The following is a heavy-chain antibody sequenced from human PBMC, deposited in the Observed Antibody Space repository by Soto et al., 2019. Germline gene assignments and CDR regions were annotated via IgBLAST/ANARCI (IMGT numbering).Heavy chain of an antibody. CDR1: GYSISSGYY. J-gene: IGHJ4*02. CDR2: IYHSGNT. V-gene: IGHV4-38-2*01. Sequence: TSETLSLTCAVSGYSISSGYYWGWIRQPPGKGLEWIGSIYHSGNTYYNPSLKSRVTISVDASQNQFSLKLSSVTAADTALFYCARAFCTTPSCYGRYFDYWGQGALVTVSS. D-gene: IGHD2-2*01. CDR3: ARAFCTTPSCYGRYFDY.